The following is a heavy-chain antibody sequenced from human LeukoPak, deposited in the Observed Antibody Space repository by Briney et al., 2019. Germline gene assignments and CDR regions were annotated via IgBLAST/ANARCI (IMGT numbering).Heavy chain of an antibody. CDR1: GGTFSSYA. D-gene: IGHD3-3*01. CDR2: IIPIFGTA. CDR3: ARSSDYDFWSGYYSPPYYYYYMDV. J-gene: IGHJ6*03. V-gene: IGHV1-69*05. Sequence: ASVKVSCKASGGTFSSYAISWVRQAPGQGLEWMGGIIPIFGTANYAQKFQGRVTITTDESTSTAYMELSSLRSEDTAVYYCARSSDYDFWSGYYSPPYYYYYMDVWGKGTTVTVSS.